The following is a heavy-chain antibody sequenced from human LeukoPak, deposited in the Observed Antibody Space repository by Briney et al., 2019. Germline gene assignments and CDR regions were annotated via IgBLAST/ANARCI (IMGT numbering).Heavy chain of an antibody. V-gene: IGHV3-30-3*01. Sequence: GGSLRLSCAASGFTFSSYAMHWVRQAPGKGLEWVAVISYDGSNKYYADSVKGRFTISRDNSKNTLYLQMNSLRAEDTAVYYCARDLGYCSGGSCYKRSQCFYYWGQGTLVTVSS. CDR3: ARDLGYCSGGSCYKRSQCFYY. J-gene: IGHJ4*02. CDR2: ISYDGSNK. D-gene: IGHD2-15*01. CDR1: GFTFSSYA.